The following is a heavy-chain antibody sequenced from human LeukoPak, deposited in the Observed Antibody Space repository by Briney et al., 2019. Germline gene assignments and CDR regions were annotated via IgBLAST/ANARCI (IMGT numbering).Heavy chain of an antibody. CDR3: ARADVWFGELYWFDP. CDR1: GYSISSGYY. J-gene: IGHJ5*02. V-gene: IGHV4-38-2*02. CDR2: IYHSGST. D-gene: IGHD3-10*01. Sequence: SETLSLTCTVSGYSISSGYYWGWIRQPPGKGLEWIGEIYHSGSTNYNPSLKSRVTISVDKSKNQFSLKLSSVTAADTAVYYCARADVWFGELYWFDPWGQGTLVTVSS.